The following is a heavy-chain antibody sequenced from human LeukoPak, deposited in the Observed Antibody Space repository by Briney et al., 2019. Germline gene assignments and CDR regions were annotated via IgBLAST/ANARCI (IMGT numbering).Heavy chain of an antibody. CDR1: GFTFTGYY. D-gene: IGHD6-19*01. V-gene: IGHV1-2*02. CDR3: ARGSGDAEYFHH. CDR2: INPNSVGP. J-gene: IGHJ1*01. Sequence: ASVKVSCKASGFTFTGYYLHWVRQAPGQGLEWMGCINPNSVGPNNAQKFQGSVTITRDTSISTVYMDLSRLQSDDTAVYCCARGSGDAEYFHHWGQGTVVTVSS.